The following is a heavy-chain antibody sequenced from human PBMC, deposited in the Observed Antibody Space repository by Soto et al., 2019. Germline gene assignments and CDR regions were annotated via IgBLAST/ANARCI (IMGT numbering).Heavy chain of an antibody. CDR2: ISGYNGDI. J-gene: IGHJ4*02. CDR3: ARVRIVGAREIDF. V-gene: IGHV1-18*04. D-gene: IGHD1-26*01. Sequence: ASVKVSFKASGYTFNRHGITWVRQAPGQGLEWMGWISGYNGDINYEQKFQGRVTLSSDTLTSTVYLELKSLRFDDTAVYYCARVRIVGAREIDFWGQGTLVTVSS. CDR1: GYTFNRHG.